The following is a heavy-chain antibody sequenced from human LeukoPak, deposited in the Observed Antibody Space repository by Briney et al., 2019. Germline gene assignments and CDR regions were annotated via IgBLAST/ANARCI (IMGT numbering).Heavy chain of an antibody. Sequence: PGRSLRLSCAASGFTFSSYGMHWVRQAPGKGLEWVAVISYDGSNKYYADSVKGRFTIPRDNSKNTLYLQMNSLRAEDTAVYYCAKDVRYSSSWPEYYFDYWGQGTLVTVSS. CDR1: GFTFSSYG. CDR2: ISYDGSNK. J-gene: IGHJ4*02. D-gene: IGHD6-13*01. CDR3: AKDVRYSSSWPEYYFDY. V-gene: IGHV3-30*18.